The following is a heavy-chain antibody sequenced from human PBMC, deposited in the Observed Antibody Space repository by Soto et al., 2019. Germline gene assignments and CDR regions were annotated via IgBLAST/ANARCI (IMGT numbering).Heavy chain of an antibody. J-gene: IGHJ4*02. V-gene: IGHV1-69*02. D-gene: IGHD5-12*01. Sequence: QVQLVQSGAEVKKPGSSVKVSCKASGGTFSSYTISWVRQAPGQGLEWMGRIIPILGIANYAQKFQGRVTITADKSTSTAYMELSSLRSEDTVVYYCARAQGYRLIDYWGQGTLVTVSS. CDR3: ARAQGYRLIDY. CDR2: IIPILGIA. CDR1: GGTFSSYT.